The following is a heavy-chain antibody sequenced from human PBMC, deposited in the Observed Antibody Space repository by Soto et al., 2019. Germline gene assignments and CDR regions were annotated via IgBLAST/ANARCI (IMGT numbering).Heavy chain of an antibody. CDR3: AKDGTYSSSWFHAY. V-gene: IGHV3-23*01. D-gene: IGHD6-13*01. CDR2: ISGSGGST. CDR1: GFTFRSYA. Sequence: PGGSLRLSCAASGFTFRSYAMSWVRQAPGKGLEWVSAISGSGGSTYYADSVKGRFTISRDNSKNTLYLQMNSLRAEDTAVYYCAKDGTYSSSWFHAYWGQGTLVTVSS. J-gene: IGHJ4*02.